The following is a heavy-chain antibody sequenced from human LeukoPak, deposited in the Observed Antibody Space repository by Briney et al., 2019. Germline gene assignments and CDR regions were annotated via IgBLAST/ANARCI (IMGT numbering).Heavy chain of an antibody. Sequence: ASVKVSCKASGYTFTGYYMHWVRQAPGQGLEWMGWINPNSGGTNYAQKFQGRVTMTRDTSISTAYMELRSLRSDDTAVYYCARGRSSGWYPAETDAFDIWGQGTMVTVSS. J-gene: IGHJ3*02. CDR1: GYTFTGYY. D-gene: IGHD6-19*01. CDR2: INPNSGGT. CDR3: ARGRSSGWYPAETDAFDI. V-gene: IGHV1-2*02.